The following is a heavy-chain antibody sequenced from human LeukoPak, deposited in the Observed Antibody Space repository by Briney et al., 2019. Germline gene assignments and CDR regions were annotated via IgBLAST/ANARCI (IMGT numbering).Heavy chain of an antibody. CDR1: GFTFSGYA. D-gene: IGHD3-9*01. CDR3: ARGSDFDWLLSSFDY. J-gene: IGHJ4*02. Sequence: GGSLRLSCAASGFTFSGYAMHWVRQAPGKGLEWVAVISYDGSNKYYADSVKGRFTISRDNSKNTLYLQMNSLRAEDTAVYYCARGSDFDWLLSSFDYWGQGTLVTVSS. CDR2: ISYDGSNK. V-gene: IGHV3-30-3*01.